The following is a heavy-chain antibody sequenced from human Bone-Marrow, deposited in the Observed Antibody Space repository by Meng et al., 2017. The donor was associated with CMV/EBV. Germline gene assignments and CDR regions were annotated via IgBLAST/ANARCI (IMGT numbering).Heavy chain of an antibody. CDR1: GYTFTSYD. Sequence: ASVKVSCKASGYTFTSYDINWVRQATGQGLEWMGWMNPNSGNTGYAQKFQGRVTITRNTSISTAYMELSSLRSEDTAVYYCARAYSSSWYGYYYYGMDVWGQGTTVNVSS. V-gene: IGHV1-8*03. CDR2: MNPNSGNT. D-gene: IGHD6-13*01. J-gene: IGHJ6*02. CDR3: ARAYSSSWYGYYYYGMDV.